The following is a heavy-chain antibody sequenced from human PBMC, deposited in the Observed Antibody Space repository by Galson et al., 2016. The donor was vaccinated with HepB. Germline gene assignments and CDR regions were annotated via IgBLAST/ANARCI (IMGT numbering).Heavy chain of an antibody. V-gene: IGHV5-51*01. J-gene: IGHJ4*01. Sequence: QSGAEVKKPGESLKISCKGSGYRFTNYWIAWVRQMPGKGLAWMGILNPGHSDTRYSPSFQGQVIISADKSISTAYLQWSSLKASDTAMFYCARGVQQPNYDYWGQGTLVTVSS. CDR1: GYRFTNYW. CDR3: ARGVQQPNYDY. CDR2: LNPGHSDT. D-gene: IGHD3-10*01.